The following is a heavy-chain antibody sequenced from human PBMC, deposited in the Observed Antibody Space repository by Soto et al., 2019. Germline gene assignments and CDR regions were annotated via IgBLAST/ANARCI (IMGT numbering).Heavy chain of an antibody. Sequence: VGSLRLSCAASGFTFAHYAMMWARQAPGRGLEWVSTIDGPTTNTHYIDSVKGRFFISRDNAINTVYLQMNGLRAEDTAVYYCVTWLSAHFDYWGRGTLVTVSS. D-gene: IGHD6-19*01. CDR1: GFTFAHYA. CDR3: VTWLSAHFDY. J-gene: IGHJ4*02. V-gene: IGHV3-23*05. CDR2: IDGPTTNT.